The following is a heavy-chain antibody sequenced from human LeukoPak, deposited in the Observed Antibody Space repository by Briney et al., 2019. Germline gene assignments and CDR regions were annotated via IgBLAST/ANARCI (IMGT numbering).Heavy chain of an antibody. V-gene: IGHV4-4*07. J-gene: IGHJ4*02. CDR2: IYSSGTT. Sequence: PSETLSLTCTVSGGSISSHYWSWIRQPAGKGLEWIGRIYSSGTTNNNPSLKSRVTMSIDTSKSQFSLKLSSVTAADTAVYFCARGGDGYTFDYWGQGTLVTVSS. CDR3: ARGGDGYTFDY. CDR1: GGSISSHY. D-gene: IGHD5-24*01.